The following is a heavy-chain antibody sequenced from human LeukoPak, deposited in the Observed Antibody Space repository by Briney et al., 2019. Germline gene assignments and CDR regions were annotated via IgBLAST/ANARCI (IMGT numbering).Heavy chain of an antibody. J-gene: IGHJ4*02. CDR3: AKRLAYGSGGSDYFDF. Sequence: PGGSLRLSCAASGFTFTSYAMRWVRQAPGKGLEWVSEISGSGANTYYADSVKGRFTISRDNSKNTLYLQMSSLRAEDTAVYYCAKRLAYGSGGSDYFDFWGQGTLVTVSP. CDR1: GFTFTSYA. CDR2: ISGSGANT. V-gene: IGHV3-23*01. D-gene: IGHD3-10*01.